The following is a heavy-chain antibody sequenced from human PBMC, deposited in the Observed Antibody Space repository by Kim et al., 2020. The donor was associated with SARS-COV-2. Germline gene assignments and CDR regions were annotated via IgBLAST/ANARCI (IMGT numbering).Heavy chain of an antibody. Sequence: SETLSLTCTVSGGSISSYYWSWIRQPPGKGLEWIGYIYYSGSTNYNPSLKSRVTISVDTSKNQFSLKLSSVTAADTAVYYCAGALLWFGEIGRNLNFDYWGQGTLVTVSS. CDR3: AGALLWFGEIGRNLNFDY. D-gene: IGHD3-10*01. V-gene: IGHV4-59*13. J-gene: IGHJ4*02. CDR1: GGSISSYY. CDR2: IYYSGST.